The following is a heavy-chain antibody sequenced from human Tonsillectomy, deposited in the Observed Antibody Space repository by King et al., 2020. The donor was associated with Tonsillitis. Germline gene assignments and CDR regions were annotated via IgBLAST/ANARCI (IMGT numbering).Heavy chain of an antibody. Sequence: VQLVESGGGVVQPGRSVRLSCAASGLSFRSYGMHWVRQAPGKGLEWVAVILFDGSKKYYADSVKGRFTISRDNSKNTLFLQMNSLRVEDTAVYYCGRDLLEYEVYGSGSPGYWGQGTLVTVSS. CDR1: GLSFRSYG. CDR3: GRDLLEYEVYGSGSPGY. J-gene: IGHJ4*02. CDR2: ILFDGSKK. V-gene: IGHV3-33*05. D-gene: IGHD3-10*01.